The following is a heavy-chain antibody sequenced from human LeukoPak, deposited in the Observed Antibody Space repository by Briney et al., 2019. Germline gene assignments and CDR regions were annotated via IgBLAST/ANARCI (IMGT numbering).Heavy chain of an antibody. CDR3: ARVPSIAAGGPLDP. CDR1: GGTFGSYA. Sequence: SVKVSCKXSGGTFGSYAISWVRQAPGQGLEWMGGIIPIFGTANYAQKFQGRVTITTDESTSAAYMELSSLRSEDTAVYYCARVPSIAAGGPLDPWGQGTLVTVSS. J-gene: IGHJ5*02. CDR2: IIPIFGTA. V-gene: IGHV1-69*05. D-gene: IGHD6-13*01.